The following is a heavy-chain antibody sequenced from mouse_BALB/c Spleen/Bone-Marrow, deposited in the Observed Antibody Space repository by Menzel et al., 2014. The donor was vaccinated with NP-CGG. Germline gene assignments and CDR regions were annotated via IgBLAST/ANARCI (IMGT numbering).Heavy chain of an antibody. V-gene: IGHV1-9*01. D-gene: IGHD2-3*01. J-gene: IGHJ2*01. CDR3: TRWGWSFYY. CDR2: ILPGSGSS. CDR1: GYTFSSYW. Sequence: QVQLQQSGAELMKPGASVKISCKATGYTFSSYWIEWVKQRPGHGLEWIGEILPGSGSSNYNEKFKGKATITADTSSNTAYMQLSSLTSEDSAVYYCTRWGWSFYYLGQGATLTVSS.